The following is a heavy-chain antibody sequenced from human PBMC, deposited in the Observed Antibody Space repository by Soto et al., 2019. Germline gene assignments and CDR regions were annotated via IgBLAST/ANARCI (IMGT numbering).Heavy chain of an antibody. V-gene: IGHV1-18*01. CDR2: ISGYDGHT. Sequence: QVQLVQSGVEVRKPGASVKVSCKASGYTFSNFGISWMRQAPGQGPEWLGWISGYDGHTNYAQKFQARVTMTTDTSTSTAYMELRSLKAGDTVVYYCARDSGYEAAWGQGTLITVSS. CDR1: GYTFSNFG. CDR3: ARDSGYEAA. J-gene: IGHJ5*02. D-gene: IGHD5-12*01.